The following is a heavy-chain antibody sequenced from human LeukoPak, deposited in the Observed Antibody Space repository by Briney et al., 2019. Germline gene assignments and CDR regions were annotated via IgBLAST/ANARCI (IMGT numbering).Heavy chain of an antibody. D-gene: IGHD3-22*01. CDR1: GYTFTGYY. V-gene: IGHV1-2*02. CDR2: INSNSGGT. J-gene: IGHJ4*02. Sequence: ASVKVSCKASGYTFTGYYMHWVRQAPGQGLEWMGWINSNSGGTNYAQTFQGRVTMTRDTSISTAYMELSRLRSDDTAVYYCARALTMIVAAPWGFDYWGQGTLVTVSS. CDR3: ARALTMIVAAPWGFDY.